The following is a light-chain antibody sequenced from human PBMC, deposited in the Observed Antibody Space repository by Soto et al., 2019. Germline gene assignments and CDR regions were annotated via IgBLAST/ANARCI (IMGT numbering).Light chain of an antibody. V-gene: IGLV2-23*01. J-gene: IGLJ1*01. CDR3: CSYARMFYV. CDR1: SSDVGSYNL. CDR2: EGS. Sequence: QSVLTQPASVSGSPGQSITISCTGTSSDVGSYNLVSWYQQHPGKAPKLMIYEGSKRPSGVSNRFSGSKSGNTASLTISGLQAEDEADYYCCSYARMFYVFGTGTKATVL.